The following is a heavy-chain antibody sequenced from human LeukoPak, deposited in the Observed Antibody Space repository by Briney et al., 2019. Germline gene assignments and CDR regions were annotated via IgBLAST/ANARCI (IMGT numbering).Heavy chain of an antibody. CDR1: GDSISSHY. CDR2: IYYSGST. CDR3: ARQIDSYVYLDY. V-gene: IGHV4-59*08. J-gene: IGHJ4*02. D-gene: IGHD3-22*01. Sequence: PSETLSLTCTVSGDSISSHYWSWIRQPPGKGPEWIGWIYYSGSTTYNPSLKSRVTISVDTSKTHFSLKLSSVTAADTAVYYCARQIDSYVYLDYWGQGTLVTVSS.